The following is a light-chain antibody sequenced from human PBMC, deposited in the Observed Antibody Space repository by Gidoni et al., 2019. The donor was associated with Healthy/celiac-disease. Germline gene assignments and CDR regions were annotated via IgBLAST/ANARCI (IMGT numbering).Light chain of an antibody. CDR1: TGAVTSGHY. V-gene: IGLV7-46*01. J-gene: IGLJ2*01. CDR2: DTS. CDR3: LLSYSGAMVV. Sequence: QAVVTQEPSLTVPPGGTVTLTCGPSTGAVTSGHYPYWFQQKPGQAPRTLIYDTSNKHSWTPARFSGSLLGGKAALTLSGAQPEDEAEYYCLLSYSGAMVVFGGGTKLTVL.